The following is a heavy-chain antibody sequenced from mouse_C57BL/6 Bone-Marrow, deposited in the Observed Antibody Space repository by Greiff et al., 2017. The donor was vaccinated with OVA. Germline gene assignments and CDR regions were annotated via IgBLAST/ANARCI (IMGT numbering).Heavy chain of an antibody. V-gene: IGHV5-4*01. CDR1: GFTFSSYA. J-gene: IGHJ3*01. D-gene: IGHD2-1*01. Sequence: EVQLQESGGGLVKPGGSLKLSCAASGFTFSSYAMSWVRQTPDKRLEWVSTISDGGSYTYYPDNVKGRFTISRDNAKNNLYLQMSHLKSEDTAMYYCARDRYGNWRFAYWGQGTLVTVSA. CDR3: ARDRYGNWRFAY. CDR2: ISDGGSYT.